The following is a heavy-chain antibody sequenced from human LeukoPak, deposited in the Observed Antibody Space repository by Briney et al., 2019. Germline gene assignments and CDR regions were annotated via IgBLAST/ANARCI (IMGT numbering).Heavy chain of an antibody. CDR2: ISGSGGST. J-gene: IGHJ4*02. V-gene: IGHV3-23*01. Sequence: GSLRLSCAASGFTFSSYAMSWVRQAPGKGLEWVSAISGSGGSTYYADSVKGRFTISRDNSKNTLYLQMNSLRAEDTAVYYCAKSPQGSYRYPRYYFDYWGQGTLVTVSS. CDR1: GFTFSSYA. D-gene: IGHD3-16*02. CDR3: AKSPQGSYRYPRYYFDY.